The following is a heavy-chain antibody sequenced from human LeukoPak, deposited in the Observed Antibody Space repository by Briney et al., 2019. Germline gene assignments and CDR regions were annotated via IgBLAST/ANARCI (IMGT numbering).Heavy chain of an antibody. CDR2: ISYDGSDK. J-gene: IGHJ4*02. CDR1: GFPFTSYG. CDR3: ARARYDFWSGYYHIDY. D-gene: IGHD3-3*01. Sequence: GGSLRLSCVASGFPFTSYGMHWVRQAPGKGLEWVAAISYDGSDKYYADSVKGRFTISRDNSKNTLYLQMNSLRAEDTAVYYCARARYDFWSGYYHIDYWGQGTLVTVSS. V-gene: IGHV3-30*03.